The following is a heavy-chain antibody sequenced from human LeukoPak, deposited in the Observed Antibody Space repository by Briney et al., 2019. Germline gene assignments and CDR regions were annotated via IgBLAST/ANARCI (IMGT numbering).Heavy chain of an antibody. V-gene: IGHV1-2*02. J-gene: IGHJ4*02. Sequence: ASVKVSCKASGYTFSPYYIHWVRQAPGQGLEWMGYIHPDSGGTKYAQKSQGRVTMTRDMSINTAYMELSRLTSDDTAVYYCARVEGQTATLDDWGQGTLVTVSS. CDR2: IHPDSGGT. D-gene: IGHD5-18*01. CDR1: GYTFSPYY. CDR3: ARVEGQTATLDD.